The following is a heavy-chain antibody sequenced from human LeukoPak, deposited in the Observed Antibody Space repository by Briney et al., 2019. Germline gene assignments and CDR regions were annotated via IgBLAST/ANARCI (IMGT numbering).Heavy chain of an antibody. J-gene: IGHJ6*03. CDR3: AKGGWNYDYYYYYYMDV. V-gene: IGHV3-23*01. Sequence: PGGSLRLSCAASGFTFSSYAMSWVRQAPGKGLEWVSAISGSGGSTYYADSVKGRFTISRDNSKNTLYLQMNSLRAEDTAVYYCAKGGWNYDYYYYYYMDVWGKGTTVTVSS. CDR2: ISGSGGST. CDR1: GFTFSSYA. D-gene: IGHD1-7*01.